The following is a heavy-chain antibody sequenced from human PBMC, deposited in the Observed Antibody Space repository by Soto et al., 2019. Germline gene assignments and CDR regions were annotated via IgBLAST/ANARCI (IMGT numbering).Heavy chain of an antibody. Sequence: QLQLQESGSGLVKPSQTLSLTCAVSGGSISSGGYSWSWIRQPPGKGLEWIGYIYHSGSTYYNPSLKSRVTISGDRSKNQFSLKLSSVTAADTAVYYCARDRMYYYDSSGLGDDAFDIWGQGTMVTVSS. CDR2: IYHSGST. CDR1: GGSISSGGYS. V-gene: IGHV4-30-2*01. CDR3: ARDRMYYYDSSGLGDDAFDI. J-gene: IGHJ3*02. D-gene: IGHD3-22*01.